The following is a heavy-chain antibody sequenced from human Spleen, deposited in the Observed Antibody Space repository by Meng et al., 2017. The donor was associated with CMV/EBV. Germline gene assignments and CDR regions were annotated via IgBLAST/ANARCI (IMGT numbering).Heavy chain of an antibody. J-gene: IGHJ4*02. V-gene: IGHV1-8*01. CDR1: GYTFTSSD. CDR2: INPNTGNT. Sequence: QVQLVQSGAEVKKPGASVKVSCKASGYTFTSSDINWVRQATGQGLEWMGWINPNTGNTGYAQKFQGRATLTRSTSISTAYMELSSLRSEDTAVYYCALTVAAGYWGQGTLVTVSS. CDR3: ALTVAAGY. D-gene: IGHD6-19*01.